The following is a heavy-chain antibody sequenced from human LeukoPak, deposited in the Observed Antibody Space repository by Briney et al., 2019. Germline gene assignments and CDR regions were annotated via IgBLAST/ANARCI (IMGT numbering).Heavy chain of an antibody. J-gene: IGHJ4*02. D-gene: IGHD1-26*01. CDR1: GYTFTGYY. Sequence: VASVKVSCKASGYTFTGYYMHWVRQAPGQGLEWMGWINPNSGGTNYAQKFQGRVTMTRDTSISTAYMELSRLRSDDTAVYYCARSGRGTYYYFDYWGQGTLVTVSS. V-gene: IGHV1-2*02. CDR2: INPNSGGT. CDR3: ARSGRGTYYYFDY.